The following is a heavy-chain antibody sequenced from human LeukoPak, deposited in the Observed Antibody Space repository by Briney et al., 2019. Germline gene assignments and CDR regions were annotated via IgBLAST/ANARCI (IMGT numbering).Heavy chain of an antibody. CDR1: GYTFTGYY. CDR2: INPNNGGT. J-gene: IGHJ4*02. V-gene: IGHV1-2*02. CDR3: ARGYTGYFDH. Sequence: GASVKVSCKASGYTFTGYYMHWVRQAPGQGLEWMGLINPNNGGTNYAQNFQGRVTITRDTSISTAYMELSSLRSDDTAVYYCARGYTGYFDHWGQGTLVTVSS. D-gene: IGHD3-16*02.